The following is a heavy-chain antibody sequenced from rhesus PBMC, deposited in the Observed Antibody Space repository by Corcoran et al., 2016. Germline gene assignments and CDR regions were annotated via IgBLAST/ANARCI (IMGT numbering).Heavy chain of an antibody. J-gene: IGHJ4*01. CDR3: ARGYSYSEIVFDY. CDR2: ISVSGGST. Sequence: QLQLQESGPGLVKPSETLSLTCAVSGGSISSNYWSWIRQPPGKGLGWIGRISVSGGSTDYTPSLKSRVTISSATSKNQFSLKLSSVTAADTAVYYCARGYSYSEIVFDYWGQGVLVTVSS. CDR1: GGSISSNY. D-gene: IGHD5-12*01. V-gene: IGHV4-173*01.